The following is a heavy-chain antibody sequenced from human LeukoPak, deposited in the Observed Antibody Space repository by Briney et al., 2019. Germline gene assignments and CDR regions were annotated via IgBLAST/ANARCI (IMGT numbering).Heavy chain of an antibody. CDR2: IKSKTDGGTT. J-gene: IGHJ4*02. D-gene: IGHD5-18*01. Sequence: GWSLRLSCAASGFTFSNVWMSWVRQAPGKGLEWVGRIKSKTDGGTTDYAAPVKGRFTISRDDSKNTLYLQMNSLKSEDTAVYYCTLYSYGTFDYWGQGTLVTVSS. V-gene: IGHV3-15*01. CDR3: TLYSYGTFDY. CDR1: GFTFSNVW.